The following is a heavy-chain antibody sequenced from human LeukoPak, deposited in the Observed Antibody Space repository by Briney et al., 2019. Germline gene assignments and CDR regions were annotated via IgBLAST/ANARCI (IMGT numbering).Heavy chain of an antibody. J-gene: IGHJ5*02. D-gene: IGHD3-10*01. Sequence: PGGSLRLSCAASGFTFSSYGKHWFRQAPGRGLEGVAFIRYDGSNKYYAHSVKGRFTISRDTSKNTLSLKMNSLSAADTAVYYCAKDPLWFGIDPLNFDPWGQGTLVTVSS. CDR3: AKDPLWFGIDPLNFDP. V-gene: IGHV3-30*02. CDR2: IRYDGSNK. CDR1: GFTFSSYG.